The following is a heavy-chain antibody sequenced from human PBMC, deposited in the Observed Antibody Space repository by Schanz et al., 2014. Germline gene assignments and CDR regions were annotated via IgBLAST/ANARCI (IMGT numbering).Heavy chain of an antibody. CDR2: ISGSSRTI. V-gene: IGHV3-48*01. CDR1: GFTFSSYA. Sequence: EVQLVESGGGVVRPGGSLRLSCAASGFTFSSYAMSWVRQAPGKGLEWVSYISGSSRTIYYADSMKGRFTVSRDNAENALYLQMNSLRAEDTAVYYCAKGRFGELSAFDIWGQGTMVTVSS. J-gene: IGHJ3*02. CDR3: AKGRFGELSAFDI. D-gene: IGHD3-10*01.